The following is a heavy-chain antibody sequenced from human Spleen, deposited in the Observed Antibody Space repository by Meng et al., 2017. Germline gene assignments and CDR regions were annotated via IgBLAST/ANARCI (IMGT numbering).Heavy chain of an antibody. CDR1: GDSVASISAA. J-gene: IGHJ4*02. Sequence: QFQLHHSGPGLVQPSPTPSLTCAISGDSVASISAAWNWIRQSPSRGLEWLGRTYYRSKWFNDYALSVKSRVTVNPDTSKNQFSLQLNSVTPEDTAVYYCARGDGYIIDYWGQGTLVTVSS. V-gene: IGHV6-1*01. D-gene: IGHD5-24*01. CDR3: ARGDGYIIDY. CDR2: TYYRSKWFN.